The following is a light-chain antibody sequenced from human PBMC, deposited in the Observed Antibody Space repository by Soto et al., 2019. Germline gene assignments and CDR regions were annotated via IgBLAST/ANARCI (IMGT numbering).Light chain of an antibody. CDR3: CSYAGSGTRVV. J-gene: IGLJ2*01. V-gene: IGLV2-23*01. Sequence: QSALTQPASVSGSPGQSITISCTGTSSDIGSYNFVSWYQQHPGKAPKLMIYEGSKRPSGVSNRFSGSKSGNTASLTISGLQAEDEADYHCCSYAGSGTRVVFGGGTKLTVL. CDR1: SSDIGSYNF. CDR2: EGS.